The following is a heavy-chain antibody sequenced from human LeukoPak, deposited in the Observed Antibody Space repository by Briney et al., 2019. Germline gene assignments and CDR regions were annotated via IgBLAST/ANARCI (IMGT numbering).Heavy chain of an antibody. CDR2: INHSGST. CDR3: ARVSVAGPYYYYGMDV. D-gene: IGHD6-19*01. CDR1: GGSFSGYY. Sequence: PSETLSLTCAVYGGSFSGYYWSWIRQPPGKGLEWIGEINHSGSTNSNPSLKSRVTISVDTSKNQFSLKLSSVTAADTAVYYCARVSVAGPYYYYGMDVWGQGTTVTVSS. J-gene: IGHJ6*02. V-gene: IGHV4-34*01.